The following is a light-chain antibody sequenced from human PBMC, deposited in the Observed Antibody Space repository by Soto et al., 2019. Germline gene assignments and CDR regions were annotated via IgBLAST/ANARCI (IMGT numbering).Light chain of an antibody. V-gene: IGKV3-15*01. J-gene: IGKJ1*01. CDR3: QQYSSWLWT. CDR1: QSVGTK. Sequence: IVMTHSPATLSVSPGEIANLSFRASQSVGTKLAWYQQAPGQAPRLLIYGASNRATGVPARISGSVSGTEFTLTIASLQSEDFAVYYCQQYSSWLWTFGQGTKVDIK. CDR2: GAS.